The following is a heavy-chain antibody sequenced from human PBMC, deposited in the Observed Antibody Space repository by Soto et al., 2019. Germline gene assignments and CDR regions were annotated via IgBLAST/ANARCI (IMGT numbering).Heavy chain of an antibody. D-gene: IGHD1-26*01. Sequence: QVQLVQSGAEVREPGASVKVSCKTSGYTFSSYGITWVRQAPGQGLEWMGWINGNTGHTIYAMNLEDRLTIKTDTATSTAYMELRSLKSDDTAVYYCARERKWEPLPYWGQGTLVTGSA. J-gene: IGHJ4*02. CDR3: ARERKWEPLPY. CDR1: GYTFSSYG. CDR2: INGNTGHT. V-gene: IGHV1-18*01.